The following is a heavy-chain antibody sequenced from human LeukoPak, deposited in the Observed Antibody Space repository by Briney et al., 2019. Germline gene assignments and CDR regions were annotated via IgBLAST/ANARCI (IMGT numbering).Heavy chain of an antibody. CDR3: ARDGDGFYIGSFDY. Sequence: SETLSLTCTVSGGSISSYYWSWIRQPPGKGLEWIGYIYYSGSTNYNPSLKSRVTISVDTSKNQFSLKLSPVTAADTAVYYCARDGDGFYIGSFDYWGQGTLVTVSS. V-gene: IGHV4-59*01. CDR2: IYYSGST. J-gene: IGHJ4*02. D-gene: IGHD5-24*01. CDR1: GGSISSYY.